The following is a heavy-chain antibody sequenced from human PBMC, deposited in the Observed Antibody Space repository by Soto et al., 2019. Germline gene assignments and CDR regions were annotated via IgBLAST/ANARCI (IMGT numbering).Heavy chain of an antibody. V-gene: IGHV4-31*03. D-gene: IGHD5-12*01. CDR3: ARSVDIVGGPFDD. CDR1: GGSISSGGYY. CDR2: MHYSGNN. Sequence: QVQLQESGPGLVQPSQTLSLTCTVSGGSISSGGYYWNWIRQHPGKGLEWIGFMHYSGNNYYNPSLKSRATISGDTSKNQFSLKLTSVTAADTAVYYCARSVDIVGGPFDDWGQGTLVSVSS. J-gene: IGHJ4*02.